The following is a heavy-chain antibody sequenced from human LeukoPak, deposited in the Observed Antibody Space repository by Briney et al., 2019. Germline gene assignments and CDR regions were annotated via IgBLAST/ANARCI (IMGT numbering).Heavy chain of an antibody. CDR2: VFYSGKT. Sequence: SQTLSLTCTVSGDSISSGSFYWSWIRQSPGKGLEWIGYVFYSGKTDYSPSLRSRVSMSVDTSKNQFSLKVTSVTAADTAVYYCARDTNLRDSFDIWGQGTMVTVSS. CDR1: GDSISSGSFY. V-gene: IGHV4-61*01. J-gene: IGHJ3*02. D-gene: IGHD1-14*01. CDR3: ARDTNLRDSFDI.